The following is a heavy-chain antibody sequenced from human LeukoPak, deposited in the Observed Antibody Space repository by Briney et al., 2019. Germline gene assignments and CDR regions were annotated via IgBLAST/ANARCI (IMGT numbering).Heavy chain of an antibody. CDR1: GYSFTGYY. D-gene: IGHD3-10*01. Sequence: ASVKVSCKTSGYSFTGYYIHWVRQAPGQGLEWMGWINPNTGGTNYAQDFQGRVTMTRDTYVSTAYMDLRGPQSDHTAVYFCARESQSGRSAAFDFWGQGTMVTVSS. CDR3: ARESQSGRSAAFDF. CDR2: INPNTGGT. V-gene: IGHV1-2*02. J-gene: IGHJ3*01.